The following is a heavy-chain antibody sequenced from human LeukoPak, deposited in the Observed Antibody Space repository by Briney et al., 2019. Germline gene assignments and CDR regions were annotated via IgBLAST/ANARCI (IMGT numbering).Heavy chain of an antibody. J-gene: IGHJ3*02. CDR1: GLTFSNAW. CDR3: ITDPGEWEPI. V-gene: IGHV3-15*01. CDR2: TKSKTDGGTT. D-gene: IGHD1-26*01. Sequence: GGSLRLSCAASGLTFSNAWMSWVRQAPGKGLEWVGRTKSKTDGGTTDYGAPVKGRFIISRDDSKNTLYLQMNGLKIEDTAVYYCITDPGEWEPIWGQGTMVTVSS.